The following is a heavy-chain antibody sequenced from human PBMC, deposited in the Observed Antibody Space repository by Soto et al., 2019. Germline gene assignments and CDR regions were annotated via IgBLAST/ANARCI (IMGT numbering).Heavy chain of an antibody. J-gene: IGHJ5*02. CDR2: IYHSGST. CDR3: ARIPSP. V-gene: IGHV4-30-2*01. Sequence: SETLSLTGAVSGGAISGGGYSWSWIRQPPGKGLEWIGYIYHSGSTYYNSSLKSRVTISVDRSKNQFSLKLSSVTAADTAVYYCARIPSPWGQGTLVTVSS. CDR1: GGAISGGGYS. D-gene: IGHD2-21*01.